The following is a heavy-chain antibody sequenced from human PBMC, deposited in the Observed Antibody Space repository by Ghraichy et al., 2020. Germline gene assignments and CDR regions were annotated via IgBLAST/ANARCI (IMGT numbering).Heavy chain of an antibody. V-gene: IGHV3-21*01. CDR3: ARGQGVRKYFDY. CDR2: ISSSSSYI. J-gene: IGHJ4*02. Sequence: GGSLRLSCAASGFTFSSYSMNWVRQAPGKGLEWVSSISSSSSYIYYADSVKGRFTISRDNAKNSLYLQMNSLRAEDTAVYYCARGQGVRKYFDYWGQGTLVTVSS. D-gene: IGHD3-10*01. CDR1: GFTFSSYS.